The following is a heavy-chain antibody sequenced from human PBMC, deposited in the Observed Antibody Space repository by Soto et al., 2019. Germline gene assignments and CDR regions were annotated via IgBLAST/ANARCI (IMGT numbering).Heavy chain of an antibody. CDR1: GFTFSSYA. D-gene: IGHD6-19*01. J-gene: IGHJ4*02. CDR3: AKTAEAVAGTVYGY. CDR2: IGGSGGST. Sequence: EVQLLESGGGLVQPGGSLRLSCAASGFTFSSYAMGLVRQAPGKGLEWVSAIGGSGGSTYSADSVKGRFTISRDNSKNTLFLQINSLRADDTAVYYCAKTAEAVAGTVYGYWGQGTLVTVSS. V-gene: IGHV3-23*01.